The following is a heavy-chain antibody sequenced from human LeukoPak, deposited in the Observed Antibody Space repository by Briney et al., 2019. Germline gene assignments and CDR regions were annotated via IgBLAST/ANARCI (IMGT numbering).Heavy chain of an antibody. Sequence: GRSLRLSCAASGFTFDDYAMHWVRQAPGKGLEWVSGISWNSGSIGYADSVKGRFTISRDNAKNSLYLQMNSLRAEDTALYYCAKEILGSPHYYYYGMDVWGQGTTVTVSS. V-gene: IGHV3-9*01. CDR3: AKEILGSPHYYYYGMDV. CDR1: GFTFDDYA. CDR2: ISWNSGSI. J-gene: IGHJ6*02. D-gene: IGHD2-15*01.